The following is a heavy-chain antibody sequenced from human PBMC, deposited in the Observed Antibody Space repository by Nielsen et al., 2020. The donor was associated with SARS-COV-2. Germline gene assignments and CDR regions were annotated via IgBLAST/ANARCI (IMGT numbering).Heavy chain of an antibody. V-gene: IGHV3-30*03. CDR1: GFTFSNYA. D-gene: IGHD3-3*01. J-gene: IGHJ4*02. CDR3: TRGPIGDCWIRYYLFGGLGY. CDR2: TSYDSRKI. Sequence: GGSLRLSCEASGFTFSNYAMHWVRQAPGKGLEWVAVTSYDSRKIYYADSVKGRFSISRDDSKNTVYLQMNSLRAEDTAVYFCTRGPIGDCWIRYYLFGGLGYWGQGTLVTVSS.